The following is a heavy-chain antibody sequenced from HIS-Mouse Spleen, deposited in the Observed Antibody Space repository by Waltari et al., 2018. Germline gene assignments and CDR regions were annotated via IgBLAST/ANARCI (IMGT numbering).Heavy chain of an antibody. CDR3: ARRRSYFDY. J-gene: IGHJ4*02. CDR1: GFTFIGSA. Sequence: QVQLVESGGGVVQPGRSLRLSCAASGFTFIGSAMHWVRQEPGKGLGLVAVISYDGSNKYYADSVKGRFTISRDNSKNTLYLQMNSLRAEDTAVYYCARRRSYFDYWGQGTLVTVSS. V-gene: IGHV3-30-3*01. CDR2: ISYDGSNK.